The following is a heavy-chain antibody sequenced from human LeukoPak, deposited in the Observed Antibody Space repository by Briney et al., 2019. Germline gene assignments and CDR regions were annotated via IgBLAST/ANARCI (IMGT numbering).Heavy chain of an antibody. V-gene: IGHV3-11*05. CDR1: GFPFSDYY. CDR3: ARVGTIAAAGTCDY. J-gene: IGHJ4*02. D-gene: IGHD6-13*01. CDR2: IGSSGSFT. Sequence: GGSLRLSCAASGFPFSDYYMSWIRQAPGKGLGWVSYIGSSGSFTNYADSVKGRFIISRDNAKNSLYLQVNSLRPEDTAVYYCARVGTIAAAGTCDYRGQGTLVAVSS.